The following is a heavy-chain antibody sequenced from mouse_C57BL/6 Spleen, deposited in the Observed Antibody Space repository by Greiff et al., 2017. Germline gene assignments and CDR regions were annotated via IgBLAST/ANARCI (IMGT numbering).Heavy chain of an antibody. V-gene: IGHV5-4*03. D-gene: IGHD1-1*01. CDR2: ISDGGSYT. CDR3: ARSAYYGSSHWYFDG. J-gene: IGHJ1*03. Sequence: EVKLMESGGGLVKPGGSLKLSCAASGFTFSSYAMSWVRQTPEKRLEWVATISDGGSYTYYPDNVKGRFTISRDNAKNNLYLQMSHLKSEDTAMYYCARSAYYGSSHWYFDGWGTGTTVTVSS. CDR1: GFTFSSYA.